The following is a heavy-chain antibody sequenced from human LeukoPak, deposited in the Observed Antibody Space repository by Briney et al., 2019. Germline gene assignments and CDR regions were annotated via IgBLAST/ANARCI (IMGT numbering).Heavy chain of an antibody. Sequence: PSETLSLTCTVSGGSISSYYWSWIRQPPGKGLEWIGRIYTGGTTNYNPSFKSRVTISLDKSKNQFSLKLRSVTAADTAVYYCAGEPVLRNSYTNYFDYWDQGTLVTVSS. D-gene: IGHD2-2*02. V-gene: IGHV4-4*07. CDR2: IYTGGTT. CDR3: AGEPVLRNSYTNYFDY. CDR1: GGSISSYY. J-gene: IGHJ4*02.